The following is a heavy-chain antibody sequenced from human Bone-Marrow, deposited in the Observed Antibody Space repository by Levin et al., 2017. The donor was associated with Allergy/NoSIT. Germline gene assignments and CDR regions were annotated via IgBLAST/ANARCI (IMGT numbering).Heavy chain of an antibody. CDR2: IYYNGRT. CDR1: GDFISNYY. Sequence: SETLSLTCNVSGDFISNYYWSWIRQSPGKGLEWIGYIYYNGRTHYNPSLKSRVTISVDTSKNQFSLKLTSVTAADTAVYYCARARFFDILTGYFHFDTWGQGTLVTVSS. D-gene: IGHD3-9*01. J-gene: IGHJ4*02. V-gene: IGHV4-59*01. CDR3: ARARFFDILTGYFHFDT.